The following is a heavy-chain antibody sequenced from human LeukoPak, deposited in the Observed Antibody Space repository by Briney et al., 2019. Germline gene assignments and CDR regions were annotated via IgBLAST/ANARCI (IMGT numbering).Heavy chain of an antibody. CDR3: ARDRSRWDLLPFDY. CDR2: IYYDGST. Sequence: PSETLSLTCTVSGGSISSRSYYWGWIRQPPGKWLGWIGNIYYDGSTYYNPSLKSRATISVDTSKNQFSLKLSSVTAADTAVYYCARDRSRWDLLPFDYWGQGALVTVSS. J-gene: IGHJ4*02. D-gene: IGHD1-26*01. V-gene: IGHV4-39*07. CDR1: GGSISSRSYY.